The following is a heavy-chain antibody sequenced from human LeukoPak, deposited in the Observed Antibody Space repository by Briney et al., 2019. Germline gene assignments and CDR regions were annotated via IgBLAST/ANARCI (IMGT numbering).Heavy chain of an antibody. V-gene: IGHV3-9*01. CDR2: ISWNSGSI. CDR1: GFTFDDYA. Sequence: PGRSLRLSCAASGFTFDDYAMHWVRQAPGKGLEWVSGISWNSGSIGYADSVKGRFTISRDNAKNSLYLQMNSLRAEDTALYYCAKSTSLTVAGNFDYWGQGTLVTVSS. CDR3: AKSTSLTVAGNFDY. D-gene: IGHD6-19*01. J-gene: IGHJ4*02.